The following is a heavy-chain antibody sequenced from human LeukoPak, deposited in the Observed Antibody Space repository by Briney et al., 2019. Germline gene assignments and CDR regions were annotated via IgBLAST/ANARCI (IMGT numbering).Heavy chain of an antibody. CDR2: LSVLST. CDR1: GFTFSSYA. Sequence: GGPLRLSCAASGFTFSSYAMSWVRQSPGKGLEWVSALSVLSTYSADSVKGRFTIPSDNSKNTLYLQMNSLSAERTALYYFSSRDGYNFYWGQGTLVTVSS. D-gene: IGHD5-24*01. CDR3: SSRDGYNFY. V-gene: IGHV3-23*01. J-gene: IGHJ4*02.